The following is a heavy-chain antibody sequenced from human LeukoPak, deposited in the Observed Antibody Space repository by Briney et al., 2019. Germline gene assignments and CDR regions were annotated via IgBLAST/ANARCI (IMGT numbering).Heavy chain of an antibody. V-gene: IGHV3-64*01. CDR2: ITTNGGST. D-gene: IGHD2-21*02. CDR3: ARGKGVYCGGDCSVLDY. CDR1: GFTFSSYA. J-gene: IGHJ4*02. Sequence: GGSLRLSCAASGFTFSSYAMHWVRQAPGMGLEYVSAITTNGGSTYYANSVKDRFTISRDNSKNTLYLQMGSLRAEDMAVYYCARGKGVYCGGDCSVLDYWGQGTLVTVSS.